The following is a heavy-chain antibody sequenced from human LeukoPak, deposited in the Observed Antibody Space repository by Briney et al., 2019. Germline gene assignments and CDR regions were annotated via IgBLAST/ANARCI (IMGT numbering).Heavy chain of an antibody. V-gene: IGHV1-2*02. CDR1: GYTFTGYY. D-gene: IGHD6-6*01. Sequence: GASVKVSCKASGYTFTGYYMHWVRQAPGQGLEWMGWINPNSGGTNYAQKFQGRVTMTRDTSISTAYMELSRLRSDDTAVYYCARVSIAARPYFDYWGQGTPVTVSS. J-gene: IGHJ4*02. CDR2: INPNSGGT. CDR3: ARVSIAARPYFDY.